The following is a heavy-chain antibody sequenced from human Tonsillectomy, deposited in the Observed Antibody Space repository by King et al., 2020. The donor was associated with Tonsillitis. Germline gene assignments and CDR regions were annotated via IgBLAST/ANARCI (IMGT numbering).Heavy chain of an antibody. D-gene: IGHD3-22*01. V-gene: IGHV4-39*07. J-gene: IGHJ1*01. CDR1: GGSISSSSYY. CDR2: IYYSGSN. CDR3: GTMIVVATSEYFQH. Sequence: QLQESGPGLVKPSETLSLTCTVSGGSISSSSYYWGWIRQPPGKGLEWIGSIYYSGSNYYNPSLKSRVTISVDTSKNQFSLKLSSVSAADTAVYYCGTMIVVATSEYFQHWGQGTLVTVSS.